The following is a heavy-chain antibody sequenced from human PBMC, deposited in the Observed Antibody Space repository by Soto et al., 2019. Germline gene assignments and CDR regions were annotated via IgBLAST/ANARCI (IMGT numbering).Heavy chain of an antibody. Sequence: QVQLVQSGGEVKKPGASVKVSCKASGFTLNDFGVSWVRQAPGQGLEWMGWISGYDGNTNFAQKYEGRVTMTIDSATTTAYMELRNLGSYATAIYYCAREACFGQTAFENWGQGTLGTVSS. CDR2: ISGYDGNT. D-gene: IGHD3-10*01. CDR3: AREACFGQTAFEN. V-gene: IGHV1-18*01. J-gene: IGHJ4*02. CDR1: GFTLNDFG.